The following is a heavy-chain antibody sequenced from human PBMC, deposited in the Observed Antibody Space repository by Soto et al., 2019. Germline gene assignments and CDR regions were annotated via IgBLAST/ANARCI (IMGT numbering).Heavy chain of an antibody. CDR1: GGSISSGGYY. V-gene: IGHV4-31*03. D-gene: IGHD5-18*01. Sequence: LSLTCNVSGGSISSGGYYWSWIRQHPGKGLEWIGYIYYSGSTYYNPSLKSRVTISVDTSKNQFSLKLSFVTAADTAVYHCARDLAAAGYSYGYFDYWGQGTLVTVSS. J-gene: IGHJ4*02. CDR3: ARDLAAAGYSYGYFDY. CDR2: IYYSGST.